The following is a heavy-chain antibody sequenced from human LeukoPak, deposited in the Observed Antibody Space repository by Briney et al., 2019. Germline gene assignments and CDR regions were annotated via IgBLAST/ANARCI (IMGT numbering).Heavy chain of an antibody. Sequence: ASVKVSCKASGYTFTSYGISWVRQAPGQGLEWMGWISAYNGNTNYAQKLQGRVTMTTDTSTSTAYMELRSLRSDDTAVYYCARASMVRGWGYMDVWGKGTTVTVSS. CDR3: ARASMVRGWGYMDV. V-gene: IGHV1-18*01. D-gene: IGHD3-10*01. CDR1: GYTFTSYG. CDR2: ISAYNGNT. J-gene: IGHJ6*03.